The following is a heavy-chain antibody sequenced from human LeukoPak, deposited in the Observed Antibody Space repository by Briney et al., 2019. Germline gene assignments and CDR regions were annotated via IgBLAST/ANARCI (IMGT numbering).Heavy chain of an antibody. J-gene: IGHJ4*02. CDR1: GFTFDDYA. CDR3: AKGRAYYYDSSGTLFDY. D-gene: IGHD3-22*01. CDR2: ISWNSGSI. Sequence: QPGGSLRLSCAASGFTFDDYAMHWVRQAPGKGLEWVSGISWNSGSIGYADSVKGRFTISRDNAKNSLYLQMNSLRAEDTALYYCAKGRAYYYDSSGTLFDYWGQGTLVTVSS. V-gene: IGHV3-9*01.